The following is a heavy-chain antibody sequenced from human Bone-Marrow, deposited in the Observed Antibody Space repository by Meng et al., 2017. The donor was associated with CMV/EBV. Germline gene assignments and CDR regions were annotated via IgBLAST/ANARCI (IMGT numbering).Heavy chain of an antibody. Sequence: PSGSIFWCHARSWLRQAPGKGLEWVASISGGGGSTYYAESVKGRFSISRDNSKNTLYLQMNNLRAEDTAVYYCTKAGTSGWFMVDYWGQGTLVTVSS. V-gene: IGHV3-23*01. CDR2: ISGGGGST. CDR3: TKAGTSGWFMVDY. D-gene: IGHD6-19*01. CDR1: GSIFWCHA. J-gene: IGHJ4*02.